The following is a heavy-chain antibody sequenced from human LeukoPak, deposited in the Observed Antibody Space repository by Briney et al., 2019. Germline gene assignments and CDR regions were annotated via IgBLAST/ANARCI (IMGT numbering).Heavy chain of an antibody. CDR2: IWYDGSNK. V-gene: IGHV3-33*01. D-gene: IGHD2-15*01. J-gene: IGHJ4*02. CDR3: TTDTWYSAGH. CDR1: GFTFSNYG. Sequence: GGSLRLSCAASGFTFSNYGMHWVRQAPGKGLEWVAVIWYDGSNKYYGDSVKGRFTISRDNSKNTLYLQMNSLRAEDTAIYYCTTDTWYSAGHWGQGTLVTVSS.